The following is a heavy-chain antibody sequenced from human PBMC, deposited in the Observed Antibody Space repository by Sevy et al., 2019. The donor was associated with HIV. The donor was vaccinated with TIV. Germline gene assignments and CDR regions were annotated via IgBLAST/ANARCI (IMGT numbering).Heavy chain of an antibody. J-gene: IGHJ3*02. V-gene: IGHV3-21*01. D-gene: IGHD6-6*01. Sequence: GGSLRLSCAASGFAFYDYSMSWIRQAPGKGLEWVATLSFGCGKINYADSVKGRFTISRDNAKNSLYLQMNSLRAEDTAVYYCARLEYVSTSGAFDIWGQGTMVTVSS. CDR1: GFAFYDYS. CDR2: LSFGCGKI. CDR3: ARLEYVSTSGAFDI.